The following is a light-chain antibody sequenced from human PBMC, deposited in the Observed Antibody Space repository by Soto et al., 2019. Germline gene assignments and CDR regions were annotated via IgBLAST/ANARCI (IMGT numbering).Light chain of an antibody. CDR3: QQSYGTRYT. CDR1: QSISSY. Sequence: DIQMTQSPSSLSASVGDRVTITCRASQSISSYINWYQQKPGKAPKLLIYGASNLQSGVPSRFSGSGSGTDFTLTISSLQPEDFASYYCQQSYGTRYTFGQGTKLEIK. V-gene: IGKV1-39*01. J-gene: IGKJ2*01. CDR2: GAS.